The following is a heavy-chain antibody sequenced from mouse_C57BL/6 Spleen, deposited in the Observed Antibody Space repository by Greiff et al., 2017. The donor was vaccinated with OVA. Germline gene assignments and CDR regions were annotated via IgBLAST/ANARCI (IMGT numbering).Heavy chain of an antibody. J-gene: IGHJ3*01. Sequence: EVQLQESGGGLVKPGGSLKLSCAASGFTFSSYAMSWVRQTPEKRLEWVATISDGGSYTYYPDNVKGRFTISRDNAKNNLYLQMSHLKSEDTAMYYCAREGGLRDPFAYWGQGTLVTVSA. CDR3: AREGGLRDPFAY. V-gene: IGHV5-4*01. CDR1: GFTFSSYA. D-gene: IGHD2-4*01. CDR2: ISDGGSYT.